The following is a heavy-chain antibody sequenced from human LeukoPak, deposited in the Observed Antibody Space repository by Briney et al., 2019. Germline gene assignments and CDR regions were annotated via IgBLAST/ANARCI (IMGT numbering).Heavy chain of an antibody. D-gene: IGHD5-18*01. J-gene: IGHJ4*02. CDR2: INPNSGGT. Sequence: ASVKVSCKASGYTFTGYYMHWVRQAPGQGLEWMGWINPNSGGTNYGQKFQGRVTMTRDTSISTAYMELSRLRSDDTAVYYCARGHIELGYSYGEIIDYWGQGTLVTVSS. V-gene: IGHV1-2*02. CDR1: GYTFTGYY. CDR3: ARGHIELGYSYGEIIDY.